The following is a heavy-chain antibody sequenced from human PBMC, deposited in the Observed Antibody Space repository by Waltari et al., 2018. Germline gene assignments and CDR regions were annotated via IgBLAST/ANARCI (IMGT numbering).Heavy chain of an antibody. CDR1: GGSVSSGSYS. D-gene: IGHD2-2*01. CDR2: IYYSGST. Sequence: QVQLQESGPGLVKSSETLSLPCTVSGGSVSSGSYSWSWIWQPPGTGLRRVGYIYYSGSTNYNPSLKSRVTISVDTSKNQFSLKLSSVTAADTAVYYCARDRVRPREDIVVVPAATGMNWFDPWGQGTLVTVSS. J-gene: IGHJ5*02. CDR3: ARDRVRPREDIVVVPAATGMNWFDP. V-gene: IGHV4-61*01.